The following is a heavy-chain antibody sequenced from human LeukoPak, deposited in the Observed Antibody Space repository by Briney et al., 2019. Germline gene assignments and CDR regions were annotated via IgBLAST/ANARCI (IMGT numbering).Heavy chain of an antibody. Sequence: GGSRRLSCAASGFTFDDYAMHWVRQAPGKGLEWVSGISWNSGSIGYVDSVKGRFTISRDNAKNSLYLQMNSLRTEDMGLYYCAKGGVGSSWLFDYWGQGTLVTVS. CDR1: GFTFDDYA. J-gene: IGHJ4*02. D-gene: IGHD6-13*01. CDR2: ISWNSGSI. V-gene: IGHV3-9*03. CDR3: AKGGVGSSWLFDY.